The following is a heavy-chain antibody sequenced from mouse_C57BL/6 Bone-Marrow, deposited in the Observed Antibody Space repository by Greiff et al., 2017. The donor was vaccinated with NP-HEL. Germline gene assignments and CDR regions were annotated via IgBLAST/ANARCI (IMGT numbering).Heavy chain of an antibody. CDR2: ISNGGGST. D-gene: IGHD2-4*01. Sequence: EVMLVESGGGLVQPGGSLKLSCAASGFTFSDYYMYWVRQTPEKRLEWVAYISNGGGSTYYPDTVKGRFTISRDNAKNTLYLQMSRLKSEDTAMYYCARQGYDYDVKYYFDYWGQGTTLTVSS. CDR1: GFTFSDYY. V-gene: IGHV5-12*01. CDR3: ARQGYDYDVKYYFDY. J-gene: IGHJ2*01.